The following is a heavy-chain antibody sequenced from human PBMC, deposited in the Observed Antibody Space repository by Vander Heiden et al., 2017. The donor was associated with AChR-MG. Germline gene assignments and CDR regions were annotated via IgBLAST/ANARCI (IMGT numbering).Heavy chain of an antibody. CDR2: IRSKAYGGTT. CDR3: NHGCDRYGRGGSLCY. J-gene: IGHJ4*02. D-gene: IGHD3-16*02. Sequence: EVQLVESGGGLVQPGRSLRLSCTASGFTFGDYAMSWFGQAPGKGREWVGFIRSKAYGGTTEYAASVKCRFTISRDDSKSIAYLQMNRLNTENTAVYYCNHGCDRYGRGGSLCYWGQGTLVTVSS. V-gene: IGHV3-49*03. CDR1: GFTFGDYA.